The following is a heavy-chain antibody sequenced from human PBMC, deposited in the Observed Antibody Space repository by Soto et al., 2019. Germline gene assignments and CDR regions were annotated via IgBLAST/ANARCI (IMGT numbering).Heavy chain of an antibody. D-gene: IGHD3-22*01. CDR1: GGSISSGDYY. V-gene: IGHV4-39*01. Sequence: SETLSLTCTVSGGSISSGDYYWSWIRQSPGKGLEWIGTIFYTGRTYYNPSLESRVTLSVDTSKNQFSLHLTSVTAADTAVYYCTRHHPHHYDSSGYFDYWGQGTLVTVSS. J-gene: IGHJ4*02. CDR2: IFYTGRT. CDR3: TRHHPHHYDSSGYFDY.